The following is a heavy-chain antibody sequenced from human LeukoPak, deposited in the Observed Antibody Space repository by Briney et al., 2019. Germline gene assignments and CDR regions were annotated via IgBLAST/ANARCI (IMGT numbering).Heavy chain of an antibody. CDR3: AGTLRYVISPWFDP. V-gene: IGHV3-30*04. CDR2: ISYDGSNK. CDR1: GFTFSSYA. J-gene: IGHJ5*02. D-gene: IGHD3-16*01. Sequence: GGSLRLSCAASGFTFSSYAMHWVRQAPGKGLEWVAVISYDGSNKYYADSVKGRFTISRDNSKNTLYLQMNSLRAEDTAVYYCAGTLRYVISPWFDPWGQGTLVTVSS.